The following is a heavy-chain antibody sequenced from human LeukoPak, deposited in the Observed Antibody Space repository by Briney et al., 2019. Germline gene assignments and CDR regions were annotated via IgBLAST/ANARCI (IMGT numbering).Heavy chain of an antibody. CDR2: MNEDGSKK. Sequence: GGSLKLSCAASGFGFSNYGMSWVRQAPGKGLEWVANMNEDGSKKNYVDSVKGRFTISRDNSQNTLYLQMNSLRAEDTAVYYCARYRGYSNFDYWGQGTLLTVSS. J-gene: IGHJ4*02. D-gene: IGHD5-12*01. CDR3: ARYRGYSNFDY. CDR1: GFGFSNYG. V-gene: IGHV3-7*01.